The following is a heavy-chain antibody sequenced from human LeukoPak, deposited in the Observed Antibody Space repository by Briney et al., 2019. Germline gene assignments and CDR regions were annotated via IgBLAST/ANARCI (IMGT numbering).Heavy chain of an antibody. V-gene: IGHV3-48*04. D-gene: IGHD2-2*01. Sequence: PGGSLRLSCAASGFTFSSYSMNWVRQAPGKGLEWVSYISSSSTIYYADSVKGRFTISRDNAKNSLYLQMNSLRAEDTAVYYCARGRPDCSSTSCYGYYYYYMDVWGKGTTVTVSS. CDR1: GFTFSSYS. J-gene: IGHJ6*03. CDR3: ARGRPDCSSTSCYGYYYYYMDV. CDR2: ISSSSTI.